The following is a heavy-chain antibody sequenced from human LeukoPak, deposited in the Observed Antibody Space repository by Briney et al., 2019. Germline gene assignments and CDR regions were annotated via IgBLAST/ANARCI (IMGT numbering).Heavy chain of an antibody. CDR1: GGSISSYY. D-gene: IGHD3-22*01. Sequence: SQTLSLTCTVSGGSISSYYWSWIRQPPGKGLEWIGYIYYSGSTNYNPSLKSRVTISVDTSKNQFSLKLTSVTAADTAVYYCARSPDYDSSGYGYWGQGTLVTVSS. V-gene: IGHV4-59*01. J-gene: IGHJ4*02. CDR3: ARSPDYDSSGYGY. CDR2: IYYSGST.